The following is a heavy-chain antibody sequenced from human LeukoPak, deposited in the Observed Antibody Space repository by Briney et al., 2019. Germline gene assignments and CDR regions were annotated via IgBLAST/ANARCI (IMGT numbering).Heavy chain of an antibody. CDR2: VYYSGST. CDR1: GGSISTYY. CDR3: ARGDDFLSGYSFGY. Sequence: SETLSLTCTVSGGSISTYYWSWIRQPPGKGLEWIGYVYYSGSTDYNPSLKSRVTISVDTSKNQFSLKLTCVTAADTAVYYCARGDDFLSGYSFGYWGQGTLVTVSS. V-gene: IGHV4-59*01. D-gene: IGHD3-3*01. J-gene: IGHJ4*02.